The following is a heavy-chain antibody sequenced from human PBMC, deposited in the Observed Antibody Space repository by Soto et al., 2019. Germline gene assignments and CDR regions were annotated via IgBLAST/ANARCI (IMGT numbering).Heavy chain of an antibody. CDR2: IYHSGST. CDR3: ARRRITMIVVVFDAFDI. V-gene: IGHV4-4*02. J-gene: IGHJ3*02. CDR1: GGSISSSYW. Sequence: NPSETLSLTCAVSGGSISSSYWWSWVRQPPGKGLEWIGEIYHSGSTNYNPSLKSRVTISVDKSKNQFSLKLSSVTAADTAVYFCARRRITMIVVVFDAFDIWGQGTMVTVSS. D-gene: IGHD3-22*01.